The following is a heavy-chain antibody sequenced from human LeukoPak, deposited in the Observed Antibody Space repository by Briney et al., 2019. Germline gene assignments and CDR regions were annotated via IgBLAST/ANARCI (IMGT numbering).Heavy chain of an antibody. CDR3: ARRSSITIFGVVKDAFDI. V-gene: IGHV4-59*08. CDR2: IYYSGST. J-gene: IGHJ3*02. CDR1: GGSISSYY. D-gene: IGHD3-3*01. Sequence: SETLSPTCTVSGGSISSYYWSWIRQPPGKGLEWIGYIYYSGSTNYNPSLKSRVTISVDTSKNQFSLKLSSVTAADTAVYYCARRSSITIFGVVKDAFDIWGQGTMVTVSS.